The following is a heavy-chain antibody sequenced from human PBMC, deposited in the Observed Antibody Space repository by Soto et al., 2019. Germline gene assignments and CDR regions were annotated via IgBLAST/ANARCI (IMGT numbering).Heavy chain of an antibody. CDR1: GGSISSGGYY. D-gene: IGHD3-10*01. CDR2: IYYSGST. Sequence: TLSLTCTVSGGSISSGGYYWSWIRQHPGKGPEWIGYIYYSGSTYYNPSLKSRVTISVDTSKNQFSLKLSSVTAADTAVYYCARGFTGFRYGMDVWGQGTTVTVSS. CDR3: ARGFTGFRYGMDV. V-gene: IGHV4-31*03. J-gene: IGHJ6*02.